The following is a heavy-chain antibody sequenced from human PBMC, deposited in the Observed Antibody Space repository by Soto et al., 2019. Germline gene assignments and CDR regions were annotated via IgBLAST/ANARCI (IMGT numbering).Heavy chain of an antibody. CDR2: INPNSGGT. J-gene: IGHJ4*02. Sequence: ASVKVSCKASGYTFTGYYMHWVRQAPGQGLEWMGWINPNSGGTNYAQKFQGWVTMTRDTSISTAYMELSRLRSDDTAVYYCAGERPYSNCSNYFDYWGQGTLVTVSS. CDR1: GYTFTGYY. V-gene: IGHV1-2*04. CDR3: AGERPYSNCSNYFDY. D-gene: IGHD6-13*01.